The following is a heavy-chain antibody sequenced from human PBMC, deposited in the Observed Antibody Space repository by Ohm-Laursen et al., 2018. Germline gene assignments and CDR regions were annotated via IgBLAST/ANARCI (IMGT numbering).Heavy chain of an antibody. Sequence: GSLRLSCAASGFTFSNYWMHWVRQGPGKGLVWLSGIKGDGGKINYADSVKGQFTISRDNAKNTLYLQMNSVRVEDTAVYYCLSGSGYSSAWGQGTMVTVSS. V-gene: IGHV3-74*01. D-gene: IGHD3-22*01. CDR2: IKGDGGKI. CDR3: LSGSGYSSA. J-gene: IGHJ3*01. CDR1: GFTFSNYW.